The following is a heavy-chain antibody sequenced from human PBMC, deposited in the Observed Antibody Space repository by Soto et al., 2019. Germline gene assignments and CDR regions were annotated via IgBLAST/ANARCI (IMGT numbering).Heavy chain of an antibody. J-gene: IGHJ6*02. V-gene: IGHV4-34*01. CDR3: ARANSSGWYGGYYYYYYGMDV. Sequence: SETLSLTCAVSGGSISSGGYYWSWIRQPPGKGLEWIGEINHSGSTNYNPSLKSRVTISVDTSKNQFSLKLSSVTAADTAVYYCARANSSGWYGGYYYYYYGMDVWGQGTTVTVSS. CDR2: INHSGST. CDR1: GGSISSGGYY. D-gene: IGHD6-19*01.